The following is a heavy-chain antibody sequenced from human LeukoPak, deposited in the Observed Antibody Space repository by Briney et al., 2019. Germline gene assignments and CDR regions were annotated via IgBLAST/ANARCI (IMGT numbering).Heavy chain of an antibody. V-gene: IGHV1-8*03. J-gene: IGHJ5*02. CDR2: MNPNSGNT. Sequence: ASVKVSCKASGYTFTSYDINWVRQATGQGLEWMGWMNPNSGNTGYAQKFQGRVTITRNTSISTAYMELSSLRSEDTAVYYCARAPVLYDILTGPNWFDPWGQGTLVTVPS. CDR3: ARAPVLYDILTGPNWFDP. D-gene: IGHD3-9*01. CDR1: GYTFTSYD.